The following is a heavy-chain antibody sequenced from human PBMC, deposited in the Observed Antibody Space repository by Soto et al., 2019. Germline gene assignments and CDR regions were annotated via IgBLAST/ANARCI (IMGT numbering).Heavy chain of an antibody. Sequence: EVQLVESGGGLVQPGGSLRLSCAASGFTFSSYAMHWVRQAPGKGLEYVSAISSNGGSTYYANSVKGRFTISRENSKNTLYLQMGSLRAEDMAVYYCARGVVVVTATYGMDVWGQGTTVTVSS. V-gene: IGHV3-64*01. J-gene: IGHJ6*02. CDR3: ARGVVVVTATYGMDV. CDR1: GFTFSSYA. D-gene: IGHD2-15*01. CDR2: ISSNGGST.